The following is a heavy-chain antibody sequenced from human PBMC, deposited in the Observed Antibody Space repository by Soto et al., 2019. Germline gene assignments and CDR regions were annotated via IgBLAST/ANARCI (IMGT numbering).Heavy chain of an antibody. CDR1: GASISSSRSY. CDR2: FYYTGGT. CDR3: ASPRQGNYDFLSCYYALDY. J-gene: IGHJ4*02. Sequence: PSETLSLTCTVSGASISSSRSYWGWVSQPPGKGLEWIVSFYYTGGTYSTYYNPSLKSRVTISVDTSKSQFSLNLRSVTAADTAVYYCASPRQGNYDFLSCYYALDYWGQGTLVTVSS. V-gene: IGHV4-39*01. D-gene: IGHD3-3*01.